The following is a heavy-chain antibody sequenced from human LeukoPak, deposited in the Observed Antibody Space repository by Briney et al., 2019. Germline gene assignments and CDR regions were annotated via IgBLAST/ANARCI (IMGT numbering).Heavy chain of an antibody. Sequence: GRSLRLSCAASGFTFSSYGMHWVRQAPGKGLEWVAVIWYDGSNKYYADSVKGRFTISRDNSKNTLYPQMNSLRAEDTAVYYCARDGCTNGVCYYFDYWGQGTLVTVSS. D-gene: IGHD2-8*01. V-gene: IGHV3-33*01. J-gene: IGHJ4*02. CDR2: IWYDGSNK. CDR1: GFTFSSYG. CDR3: ARDGCTNGVCYYFDY.